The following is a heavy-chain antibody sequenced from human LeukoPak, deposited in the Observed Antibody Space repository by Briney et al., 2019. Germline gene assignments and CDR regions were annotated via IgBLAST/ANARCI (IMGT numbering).Heavy chain of an antibody. V-gene: IGHV1-46*01. CDR1: GYTFTSYY. J-gene: IGHJ3*02. D-gene: IGHD2-2*02. Sequence: ASVTVSYKASGYTFTSYYMHWVRQAPGQGLEWMGIINPSGGSTSYAQKFQGRVTMTRDMSTSTVYMELSSLRSEDTAVYYCARERRYCSSTSCYMGAFDIWGQGTMVTVSS. CDR2: INPSGGST. CDR3: ARERRYCSSTSCYMGAFDI.